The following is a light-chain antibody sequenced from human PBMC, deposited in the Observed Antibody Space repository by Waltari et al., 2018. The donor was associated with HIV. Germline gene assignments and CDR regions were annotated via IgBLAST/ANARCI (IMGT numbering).Light chain of an antibody. J-gene: IGLJ1*01. Sequence: QSALPQTASVSGSPGQSITISCTGTTSDVGGYNFVSWYQHHPGRAPKLIIYDVTNRPSGVSNRFSGSKSGNTASLTISGLQAEDEADYFCSSYTRSSTHYVFGTGTKVTVL. CDR3: SSYTRSSTHYV. CDR2: DVT. CDR1: TSDVGGYNF. V-gene: IGLV2-14*03.